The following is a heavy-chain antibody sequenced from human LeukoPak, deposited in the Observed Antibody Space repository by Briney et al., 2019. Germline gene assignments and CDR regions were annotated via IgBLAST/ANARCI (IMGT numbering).Heavy chain of an antibody. CDR3: ARDHGSYYFDY. Sequence: GVSLRLSCVASGFTFSRDWIHWVRQAPGKGLVWVSSISSDGSSTSYADSVKGRFTISRDNAKNTLSLQMNSLRAEDTAVYYCARDHGSYYFDYWGQGILVTVSS. CDR2: ISSDGSST. D-gene: IGHD3-10*01. J-gene: IGHJ4*02. V-gene: IGHV3-74*01. CDR1: GFTFSRDW.